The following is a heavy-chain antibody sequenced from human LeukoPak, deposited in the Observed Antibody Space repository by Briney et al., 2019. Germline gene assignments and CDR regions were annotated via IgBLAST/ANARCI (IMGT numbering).Heavy chain of an antibody. Sequence: GGSLRLSCAASGFTFSSYAMSWVRQAPGKGLEWVSTISGSGGGTYYTDSVKGRFTISRDNSKNTLYLQMNSLRGEDTAIYYCAKTKDAISSATIASSGTYHWGQGTLVTVSS. D-gene: IGHD6-13*01. CDR1: GFTFSSYA. CDR3: AKTKDAISSATIASSGTYH. CDR2: ISGSGGGT. J-gene: IGHJ5*02. V-gene: IGHV3-23*01.